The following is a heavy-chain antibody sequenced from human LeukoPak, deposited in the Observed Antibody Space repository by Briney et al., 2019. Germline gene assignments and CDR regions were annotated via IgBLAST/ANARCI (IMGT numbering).Heavy chain of an antibody. D-gene: IGHD3/OR15-3a*01. J-gene: IGHJ5*01. CDR3: ARDDAGTHDS. V-gene: IGHV1-2*02. CDR2: INPNSGGT. Sequence: GASVNVSCKASGYTFTGYHLHWVRQAPGQGLEWMGWINPNSGGTNYAQKFKGRLTMTLDTSISTLYMDLSSLTSDDTAVYYCARDDAGTHDSWGQGTLVTVSS. CDR1: GYTFTGYH.